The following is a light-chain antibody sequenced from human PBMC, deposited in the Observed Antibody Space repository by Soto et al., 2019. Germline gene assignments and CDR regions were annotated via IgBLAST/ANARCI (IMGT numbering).Light chain of an antibody. V-gene: IGKV3-11*01. J-gene: IGKJ2*01. Sequence: EIVLTQSPATLSLSPGERATLSCRASQSVSSYLAWYQQKPGQAPRPLIYDASNRAAGIQARFSGSGSGTDFTLTISSLEPEDFAVYYCQLRSNWPLYTFGQGTKLEIK. CDR2: DAS. CDR3: QLRSNWPLYT. CDR1: QSVSSY.